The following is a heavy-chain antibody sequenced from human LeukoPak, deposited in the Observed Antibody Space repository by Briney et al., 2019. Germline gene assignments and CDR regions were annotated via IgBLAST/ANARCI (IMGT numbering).Heavy chain of an antibody. CDR1: GYTFTGYY. CDR2: INPNSGGT. CDR3: SRGQRGNWFDP. J-gene: IGHJ5*02. V-gene: IGHV1-2*02. Sequence: GASVKVSCKASGYTFTGYYMHWVRQAPGQGLEGMGWINPNSGGTNYAQKLQGRVTMTTDTSTSTAYMEVRSLRSDDTAVYYCSRGQRGNWFDPWGQGTLVTVSS. D-gene: IGHD5-24*01.